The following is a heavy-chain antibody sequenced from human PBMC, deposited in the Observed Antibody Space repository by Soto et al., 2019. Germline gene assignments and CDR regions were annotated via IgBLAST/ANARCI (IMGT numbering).Heavy chain of an antibody. Sequence: QVQLVESGGGVVQPGRSLRLSCAASGFSFSISPMHWVRQAPGKGPEWVALISYDGTNKFYADSVKGRFTISRDNSKSTLYLEVDSLRPEDAAVYYCARDPKTSGGQHWAFNYFDSWGQGTLGTGSS. V-gene: IGHV3-30-3*01. CDR3: ARDPKTSGGQHWAFNYFDS. D-gene: IGHD7-27*01. J-gene: IGHJ4*02. CDR2: ISYDGTNK. CDR1: GFSFSISP.